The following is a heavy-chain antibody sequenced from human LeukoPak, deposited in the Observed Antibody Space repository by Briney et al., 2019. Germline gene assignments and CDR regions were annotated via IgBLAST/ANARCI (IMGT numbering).Heavy chain of an antibody. D-gene: IGHD5-18*01. CDR1: GGSISSYY. CDR2: IYYSGST. V-gene: IGHV4-59*08. CDR3: AATQLWLHPYYYGMDV. Sequence: SETLSLTCTVSGGSISSYYWSWIRQPPGKGLEWIGEIYYSGSTNYNPSLKSRVTISVDTSKNQFSLKLSSVTAADTAVYYCAATQLWLHPYYYGMDVWGQGTTVTVSS. J-gene: IGHJ6*02.